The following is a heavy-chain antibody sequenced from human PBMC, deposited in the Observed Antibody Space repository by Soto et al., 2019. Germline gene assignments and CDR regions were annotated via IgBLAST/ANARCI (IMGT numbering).Heavy chain of an antibody. D-gene: IGHD3-22*01. J-gene: IGHJ4*02. CDR3: ASAHYRVSSGYSYKSDY. CDR1: GVTFTSSA. CDR2: IVVGSGNT. V-gene: IGHV1-58*01. Sequence: GASVKVSCKASGVTFTSSAVRWVRPARGERLEWIGWIVVGSGNTNYAQKLQGRVTITRDMSTSTAYMELSSLRSEDTAVYYCASAHYRVSSGYSYKSDYWGQGTLVTVSS.